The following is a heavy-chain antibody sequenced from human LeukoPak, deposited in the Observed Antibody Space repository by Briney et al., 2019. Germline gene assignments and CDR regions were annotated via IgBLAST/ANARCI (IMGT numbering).Heavy chain of an antibody. J-gene: IGHJ4*02. CDR2: MNPNSGNT. CDR1: GYTFTSYD. Sequence: ASVKVSCKASGYTFTSYDINWVRQATGQGLEWMGWMNPNSGNTGYAQKFQGRVTITRNTSISTAYMELSSLRSEDTAVYYCARGTLIVGATTPFDYWGRGTLVTVSS. V-gene: IGHV1-8*03. D-gene: IGHD1-26*01. CDR3: ARGTLIVGATTPFDY.